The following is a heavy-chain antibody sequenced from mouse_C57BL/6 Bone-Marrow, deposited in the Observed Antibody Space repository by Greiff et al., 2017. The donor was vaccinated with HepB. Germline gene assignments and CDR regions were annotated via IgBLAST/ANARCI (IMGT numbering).Heavy chain of an antibody. D-gene: IGHD2-2*01. CDR2: IYPSDSET. J-gene: IGHJ4*01. CDR3: ARSPHLLWLRRTPHYYAMDY. CDR1: GYTFTSYW. Sequence: QVQLQQPGAELVRPGSSVKLSCKASGYTFTSYWMDWVKQRPGQGLEWIGNIYPSDSETHYNQKFKDKATLTVDKSSSTAYMQLSSLTSEDSAVYYCARSPHLLWLRRTPHYYAMDYWGQGTSVTVSS. V-gene: IGHV1-61*01.